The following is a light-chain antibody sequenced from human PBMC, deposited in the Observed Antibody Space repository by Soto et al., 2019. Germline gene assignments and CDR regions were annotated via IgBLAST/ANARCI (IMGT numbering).Light chain of an antibody. CDR1: QSVSTN. J-gene: IGKJ1*01. V-gene: IGKV3-15*01. Sequence: EIVMTQSPATLSVSPGERAALSCRASQSVSTNLAWYQQKPGQPPRLLIYFASTRATAVPARFTAGVSGTEFTLTISRLQSDDLAVYDCQQYDKWTRTFGQGTKVDIK. CDR3: QQYDKWTRT. CDR2: FAS.